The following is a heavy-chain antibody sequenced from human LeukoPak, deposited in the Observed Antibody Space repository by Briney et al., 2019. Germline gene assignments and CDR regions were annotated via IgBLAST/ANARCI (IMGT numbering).Heavy chain of an antibody. CDR2: ISWNSGRI. Sequence: GRSLRLSCAASGFTFDDYAMHWVRQAPGKGLEWLSGISWNSGRIRYADSVKGRFTISRDNAKNSLYLQMNSLRAEDTAMYYCASSGWYSTPNWFDPWGQGTLVIVSS. CDR3: ASSGWYSTPNWFDP. J-gene: IGHJ5*02. D-gene: IGHD6-19*01. CDR1: GFTFDDYA. V-gene: IGHV3-9*01.